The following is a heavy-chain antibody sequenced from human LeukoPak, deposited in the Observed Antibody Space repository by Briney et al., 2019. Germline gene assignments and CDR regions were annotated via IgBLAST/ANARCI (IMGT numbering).Heavy chain of an antibody. J-gene: IGHJ4*02. CDR1: GFTFGIYA. D-gene: IGHD5-18*01. V-gene: IGHV3-48*04. CDR3: ARLGYNYGWVSNRGDYFDY. Sequence: GSLRLSCAASGFTFGIYAMSWVRQAPGKGLEWVSYISSSGSTIYYADSVKGRFTISRDNAKNSLYLQMYSLGAEDTALYYCARLGYNYGWVSNRGDYFDYWGQGTLVTVSS. CDR2: ISSSGSTI.